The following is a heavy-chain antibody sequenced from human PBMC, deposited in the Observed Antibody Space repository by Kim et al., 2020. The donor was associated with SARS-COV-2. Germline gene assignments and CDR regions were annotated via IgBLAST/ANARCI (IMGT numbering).Heavy chain of an antibody. V-gene: IGHV3-23*01. CDR3: AKLSNSGLSGWDTAMGP. Sequence: GGSLRLSCAASGFTFSSYAMSWVRQAPGKGLEWVSAISGSGGSTYYADSVKGRFTISRDNSKNTLYLQMNSLRAEDTAVYYCAKLSNSGLSGWDTAMGPWGQGTLVTVSS. J-gene: IGHJ5*02. CDR2: ISGSGGST. CDR1: GFTFSSYA. D-gene: IGHD5-18*01.